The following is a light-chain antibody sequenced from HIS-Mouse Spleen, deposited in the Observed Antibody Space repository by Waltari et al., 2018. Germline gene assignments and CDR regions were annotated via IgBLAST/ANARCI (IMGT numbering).Light chain of an antibody. J-gene: IGLJ2*01. Sequence: QSALTQPASVSGSPGQSITISCTGTSSDVGGYNYVSWYQQHPGKAPKLMIYEVSNRHSGVSNRFSGSKSGNTASLTISGLQAEDEADYYCSSYTSSSTLVFGGGT. CDR1: SSDVGGYNY. CDR2: EVS. CDR3: SSYTSSSTLV. V-gene: IGLV2-14*01.